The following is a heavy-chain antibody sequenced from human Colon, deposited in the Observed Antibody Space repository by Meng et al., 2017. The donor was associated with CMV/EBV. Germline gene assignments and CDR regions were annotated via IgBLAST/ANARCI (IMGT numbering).Heavy chain of an antibody. V-gene: IGHV3-66*01. CDR2: IYDTGRT. J-gene: IGHJ5*02. D-gene: IGHD2-21*02. CDR3: ARNRLECGGDCYFADS. Sequence: GGSLRLSCVASGFSVSRNYISWVRQGPGKGLEWVSVIYDTGRTYYEDSVKGRCTVSRDESKNTVFLQMNNLRTEDTAVYYCARNRLECGGDCYFADSWGQGTQVTVSS. CDR1: GFSVSRNY.